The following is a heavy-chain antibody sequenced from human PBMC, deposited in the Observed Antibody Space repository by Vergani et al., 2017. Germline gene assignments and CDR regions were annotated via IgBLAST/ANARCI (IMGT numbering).Heavy chain of an antibody. CDR1: GFTFDDYV. CDR2: INWNGGST. V-gene: IGHV3-20*04. D-gene: IGHD4-17*01. J-gene: IGHJ6*02. CDR3: AGSSVGDYGDYDGDYYYDGLDV. Sequence: EVQLVESGGGVVRPGESLRLSCAASGFTFDDYVMNWVRQAPGKGLEWVSLINWNGGSTTYADSVRGRFTISRDNTKNSLCLQMNSLTAEDTAFYYCAGSSVGDYGDYDGDYYYDGLDVWGQGTTVTVSS.